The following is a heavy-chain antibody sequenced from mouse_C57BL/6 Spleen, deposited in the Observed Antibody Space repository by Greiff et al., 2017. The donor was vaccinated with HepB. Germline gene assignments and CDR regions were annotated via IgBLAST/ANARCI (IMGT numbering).Heavy chain of an antibody. CDR2: INPYNGDT. J-gene: IGHJ1*03. CDR3: ARATVVAHWYFDV. D-gene: IGHD1-1*01. V-gene: IGHV1-20*01. Sequence: EVQLQQSGPELVKPGDSVKISCKASGYSFTGYFMNWVMQSHGKSLEWIGRINPYNGDTFYNQKFKGKATLTVDKSSSTAHMELRSLTSEDSAVYYGARATVVAHWYFDVWGTGTTVTVSS. CDR1: GYSFTGYF.